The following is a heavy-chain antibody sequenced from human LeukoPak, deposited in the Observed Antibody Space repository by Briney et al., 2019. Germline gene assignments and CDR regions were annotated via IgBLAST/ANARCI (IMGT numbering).Heavy chain of an antibody. CDR3: AKGSRVEPVAYCDY. V-gene: IGHV3-9*01. CDR2: ISWNSGSI. D-gene: IGHD2-2*01. Sequence: SLRLSCAASGFTFDDYAMHWVRQAPGKGLEWVSGISWNSGSIGYADSVKGRFTISRDNSKNTLYLQMNSLRAEDTAVYYCAKGSRVEPVAYCDYWGQGTLVTVSS. J-gene: IGHJ4*02. CDR1: GFTFDDYA.